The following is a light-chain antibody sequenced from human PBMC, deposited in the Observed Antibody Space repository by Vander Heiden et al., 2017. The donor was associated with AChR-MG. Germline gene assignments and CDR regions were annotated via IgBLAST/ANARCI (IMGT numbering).Light chain of an antibody. V-gene: IGLV2-14*03. Sequence: QSALTQPASESASHGQSVSISCTGPSSNVGGYNFVSWYQPHPGKAPKLIIYAVSYRPSGVSHRFSGSKSDNTASLTISGLQTEDEAVYYCSSYTTSTTMVFGGGTKLTVL. CDR3: SSYTTSTTMV. J-gene: IGLJ2*01. CDR1: SSNVGGYNF. CDR2: AVS.